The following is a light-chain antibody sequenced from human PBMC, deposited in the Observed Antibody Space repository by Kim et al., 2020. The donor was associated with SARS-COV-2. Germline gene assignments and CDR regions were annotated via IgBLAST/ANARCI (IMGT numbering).Light chain of an antibody. Sequence: SYELTQPPSVSVSPGQTASITCSGDKLGDKYACWYQQKPGQSPVLVIYQDSKRPSGIPERFSGSNSGNTATLTISGTQGMDEADYYCQAWDSSTAVFGGGTQLTAL. V-gene: IGLV3-1*01. CDR1: KLGDKY. J-gene: IGLJ2*01. CDR2: QDS. CDR3: QAWDSSTAV.